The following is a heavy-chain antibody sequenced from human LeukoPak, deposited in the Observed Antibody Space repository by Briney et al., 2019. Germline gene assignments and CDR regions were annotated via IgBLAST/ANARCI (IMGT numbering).Heavy chain of an antibody. CDR3: ARVGTAMTSILDY. V-gene: IGHV1-2*02. Sequence: ASVKVSCKASGYTFTGYYMHWVRQAPGQGLEWMGWINPNSGGTNYAQKFQGRVTMTRDTSISTAYMELSGLRSDDTAVYYCARVGTAMTSILDYWGQGTLVTVSS. J-gene: IGHJ4*02. CDR1: GYTFTGYY. CDR2: INPNSGGT. D-gene: IGHD5-18*01.